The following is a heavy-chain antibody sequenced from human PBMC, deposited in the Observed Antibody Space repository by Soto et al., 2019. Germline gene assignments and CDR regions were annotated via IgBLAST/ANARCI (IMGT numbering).Heavy chain of an antibody. Sequence: GGSLRLSCAASGFTVSSNYMIWVRQAPGKGREWVSVIYSGGSTYYADSVKGRFTISRDTSKNQFSLKLASVTAADTAVYYCATRFYTSGVLFDYWGQGTPVTVSS. CDR2: IYSGGST. CDR1: GFTVSSNY. V-gene: IGHV3-53*05. D-gene: IGHD2-2*02. CDR3: ATRFYTSGVLFDY. J-gene: IGHJ4*02.